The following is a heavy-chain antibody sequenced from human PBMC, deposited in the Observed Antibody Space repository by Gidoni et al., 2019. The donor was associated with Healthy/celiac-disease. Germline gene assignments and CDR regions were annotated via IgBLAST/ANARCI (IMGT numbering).Heavy chain of an antibody. CDR2: IRWNSGSI. D-gene: IGHD5-18*01. CDR1: GFTFDEYA. J-gene: IGHJ6*02. Sequence: LVESGGGLVQPGRSLRLSCVASGFTFDEYAMHGVRQAPGKGPEWVSGIRWNSGSICYADSVKGRFTISRDNAKNSLYLQMHSLRAEDPAVYYCAKDGTARGGYYYYGVDVWGQGTTVTVSS. CDR3: AKDGTARGGYYYYGVDV. V-gene: IGHV3-9*01.